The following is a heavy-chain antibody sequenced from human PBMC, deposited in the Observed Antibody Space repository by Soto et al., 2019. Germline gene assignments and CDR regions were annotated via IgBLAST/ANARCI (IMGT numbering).Heavy chain of an antibody. CDR1: GFTFSSYG. CDR2: IWYDGSNK. V-gene: IGHV3-33*01. CDR3: ARDSGFLEWLLLDY. Sequence: QVQLVKSGGGVVQPGRSLRLSCAASGFTFSSYGMHWVRQAPGKGLEWVAVIWYDGSNKYYADSVKGRFTISRDNSKNTLYLQMNSLRAEHTAVYYCARDSGFLEWLLLDYWGQGTLVTVSS. D-gene: IGHD3-3*01. J-gene: IGHJ4*02.